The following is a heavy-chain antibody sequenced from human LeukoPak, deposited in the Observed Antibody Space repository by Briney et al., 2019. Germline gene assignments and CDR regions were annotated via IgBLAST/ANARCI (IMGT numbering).Heavy chain of an antibody. D-gene: IGHD3-9*01. CDR1: GFTFSSYS. J-gene: IGHJ4*02. V-gene: IGHV3-21*01. CDR3: ARVAPYDILTGYPDFDY. CDR2: IGTVRRNYI. Sequence: PGGSLRLSCAASGFTFSSYSMNWVRQAPGKGLEWVSSIGTVRRNYIYYADSVKGRFTISRDNAENSLYLQMNSLRAEDAAVYYCARVAPYDILTGYPDFDYWGQGTLVTVSS.